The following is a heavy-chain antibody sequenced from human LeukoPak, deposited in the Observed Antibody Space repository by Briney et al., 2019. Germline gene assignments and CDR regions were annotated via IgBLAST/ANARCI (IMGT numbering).Heavy chain of an antibody. CDR3: ARSGVPAPMRGSAFGI. J-gene: IGHJ3*02. V-gene: IGHV1-69*13. D-gene: IGHD2-2*01. Sequence: ASVKVSCKASGGTFSSYAISWVRQAPGQGLEWMGGIIPIFGTANYAQKFQGRVTITADESTSTAYMELSSLRSEDTAVYYCARSGVPAPMRGSAFGIWGQGTMVTVSS. CDR2: IIPIFGTA. CDR1: GGTFSSYA.